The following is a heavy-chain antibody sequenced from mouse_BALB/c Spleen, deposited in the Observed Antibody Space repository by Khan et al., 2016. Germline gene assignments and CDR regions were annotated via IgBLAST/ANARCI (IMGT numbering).Heavy chain of an antibody. CDR2: IRSKANNHAA. CDR1: GFTFSDAW. D-gene: IGHD4-1*01. Sequence: EVKLEESGGGWVQPGGSMKFSCVASGFTFSDAWMDWVRQSPEKGLEWVAEIRSKANNHAAYYAESVNGRFTISRDDSRSSVYLQMNSLRPEDTVISYCTRFGTNWDFDYWGQGTTLTVSS. V-gene: IGHV6-6*01. CDR3: TRFGTNWDFDY. J-gene: IGHJ2*01.